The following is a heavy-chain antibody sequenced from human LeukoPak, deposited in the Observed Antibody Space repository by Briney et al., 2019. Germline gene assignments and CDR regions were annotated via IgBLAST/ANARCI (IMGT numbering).Heavy chain of an antibody. J-gene: IGHJ4*02. CDR3: TTMFGETLFDY. Sequence: GGSLKLSCAASGFTFSNAWMSWVRQAPGKGLEWVGRIKSKTDGGTTDYAAPVKGRFTISRDDSKNTLYLQMNSLKSEDTAVYYCTTMFGETLFDYWGQGTLVTVSS. D-gene: IGHD3-10*02. CDR2: IKSKTDGGTT. V-gene: IGHV3-15*01. CDR1: GFTFSNAW.